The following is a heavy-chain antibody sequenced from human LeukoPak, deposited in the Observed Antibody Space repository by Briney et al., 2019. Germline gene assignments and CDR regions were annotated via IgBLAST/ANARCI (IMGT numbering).Heavy chain of an antibody. CDR3: ARGLARTSMVTRGGVRFDY. J-gene: IGHJ4*02. D-gene: IGHD5-18*01. CDR2: INPKSGGA. CDR1: GYTFTSYD. Sequence: ASVKVSCKASGYTFTSYDINWVRQATGQGLEWMGWINPKSGGANYAQKFQGRVTMTRDTSISTAYMELSSLRSEDTAVYYCARGLARTSMVTRGGVRFDYWGQGTLVTVSS. V-gene: IGHV1-2*02.